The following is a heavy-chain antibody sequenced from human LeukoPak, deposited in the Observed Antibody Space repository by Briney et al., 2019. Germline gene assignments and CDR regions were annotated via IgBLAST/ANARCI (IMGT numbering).Heavy chain of an antibody. CDR3: VKDRGAAAGTGYFDY. J-gene: IGHJ4*02. V-gene: IGHV3-64D*09. Sequence: ASVKVSCKASGYTFTGYYMHWVRQAPGKGLEYVSAISSNGGSTYYADSVKGRFTISRDNSENTLYLQMSSLRAEDTAVYYCVKDRGAAAGTGYFDYWGQGTLVTVSS. CDR2: ISSNGGST. CDR1: GYTFTGYY. D-gene: IGHD6-13*01.